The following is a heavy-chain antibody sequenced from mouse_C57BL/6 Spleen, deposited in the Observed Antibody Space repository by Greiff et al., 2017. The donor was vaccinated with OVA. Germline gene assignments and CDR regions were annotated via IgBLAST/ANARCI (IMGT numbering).Heavy chain of an antibody. J-gene: IGHJ3*01. CDR3: ARQAKSTPFAY. CDR2: INPSNGGT. Sequence: QVHVKQPGTELVKPGASVKLSCKASGYTFTSYWMHWVKQRPGQGLEWIGNINPSNGGTNYNEKFKGKATLTVDKSSSTSYMQLSSLTSEDSAVYYCARQAKSTPFAYWGQGTLVTVSA. CDR1: GYTFTSYW. D-gene: IGHD1-3*01. V-gene: IGHV1-53*01.